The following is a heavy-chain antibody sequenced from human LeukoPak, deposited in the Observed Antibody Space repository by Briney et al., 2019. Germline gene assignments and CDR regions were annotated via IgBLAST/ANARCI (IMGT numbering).Heavy chain of an antibody. V-gene: IGHV4-59*11. CDR3: ARFGVDYDMDV. J-gene: IGHJ6*02. Sequence: SETLSLTCSVSGGSISGHYWTWIRQPPGKGLEWTGQIHYTGKPDYNPSLKSRITISVDTSKNQVSLQVSSVTAADSVIYYCARFGVDYDMDVWGHGTTVTVFS. CDR1: GGSISGHY. CDR2: IHYTGKP. D-gene: IGHD3-16*01.